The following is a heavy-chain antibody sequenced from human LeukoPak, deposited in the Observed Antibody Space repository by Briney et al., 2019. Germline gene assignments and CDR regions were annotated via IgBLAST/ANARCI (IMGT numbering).Heavy chain of an antibody. CDR1: GFTFSSYW. CDR3: ARVGGSPYKYDFDY. Sequence: GGTLRLSCAASGFTFSSYWMSWVRQAPGKGLEWVANIKQDGSEKYYVDSVKGRFTISRDNAKNSLYPQMNSLRAEDTAVYYCARVGGSPYKYDFDYWGQGTLVTVSS. J-gene: IGHJ4*02. CDR2: IKQDGSEK. D-gene: IGHD3-10*01. V-gene: IGHV3-7*05.